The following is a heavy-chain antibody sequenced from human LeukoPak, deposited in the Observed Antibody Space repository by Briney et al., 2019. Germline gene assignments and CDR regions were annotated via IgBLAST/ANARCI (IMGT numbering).Heavy chain of an antibody. J-gene: IGHJ6*03. V-gene: IGHV4-4*09. Sequence: SETLSLTCTVSGGSISSYYWSWIRQPPGKGLEWIGYIYTSGSTNYNPSLKSRVTISVDTSKNQFSLKLSSVTAADTAVYYCARHAYYYDSSGYYYYYYYYMDVWGKGTTVTVSS. D-gene: IGHD3-22*01. CDR1: GGSISSYY. CDR3: ARHAYYYDSSGYYYYYYYYMDV. CDR2: IYTSGST.